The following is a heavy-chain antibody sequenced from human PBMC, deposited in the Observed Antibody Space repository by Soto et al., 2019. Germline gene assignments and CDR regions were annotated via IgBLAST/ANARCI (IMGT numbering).Heavy chain of an antibody. CDR1: GGYFSGYY. CDR2: INHSGST. D-gene: IGHD6-6*01. CDR3: ARGGEQLAYYYYYYYMDV. J-gene: IGHJ6*03. V-gene: IGHV4-34*01. Sequence: SETLSLTCAVYGGYFSGYYWSWIRQPPGKGLEWIGEINHSGSTNYNPSLKSRVTISVDTSKNQFSLKLSSVTAADTAVYYCARGGEQLAYYYYYYYMDVWGKGTTVTVSS.